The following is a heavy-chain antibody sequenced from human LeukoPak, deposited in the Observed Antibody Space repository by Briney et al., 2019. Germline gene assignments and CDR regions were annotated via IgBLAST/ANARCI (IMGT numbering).Heavy chain of an antibody. J-gene: IGHJ4*02. CDR2: INPHSGGT. CDR1: GYTFTGYY. D-gene: IGHD5-18*01. Sequence: ASLKVSCKASGYTFTGYYMHWVRQAPGQGLEWMGWINPHSGGTNYAQKFQGRVTMTRDTSISTAYMELSRLGSDDTALYYCATGTALHFDYWGQGTLVTVSS. V-gene: IGHV1-2*02. CDR3: ATGTALHFDY.